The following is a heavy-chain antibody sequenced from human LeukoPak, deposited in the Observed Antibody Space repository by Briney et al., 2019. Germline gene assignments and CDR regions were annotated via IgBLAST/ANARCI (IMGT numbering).Heavy chain of an antibody. Sequence: PGGSLRLXCAASGFTFSSYWMSWVRQAPGKGLEWVANIKQDGSEKYYVDSVKGRFTISRDNAKNSLYLQMNSLRAEDTAVYYCARDQGYYDSSFGFDYWGQGTLVTVSS. V-gene: IGHV3-7*01. CDR3: ARDQGYYDSSFGFDY. CDR1: GFTFSSYW. CDR2: IKQDGSEK. J-gene: IGHJ4*02. D-gene: IGHD3-22*01.